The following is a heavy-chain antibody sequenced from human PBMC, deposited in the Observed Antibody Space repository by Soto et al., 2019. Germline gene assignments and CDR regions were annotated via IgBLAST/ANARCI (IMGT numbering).Heavy chain of an antibody. Sequence: PGGSLRLSCAASGFTFSIYSMNWVRQAPGKGLEWVSSISSSSSYIYYADSVKGRFTISRDNAKNSLYLQMNSLRAEDTAVYYCARIYSGYDRFDYWGQGTLVTVSS. V-gene: IGHV3-21*01. J-gene: IGHJ4*02. CDR3: ARIYSGYDRFDY. CDR2: ISSSSSYI. CDR1: GFTFSIYS. D-gene: IGHD5-12*01.